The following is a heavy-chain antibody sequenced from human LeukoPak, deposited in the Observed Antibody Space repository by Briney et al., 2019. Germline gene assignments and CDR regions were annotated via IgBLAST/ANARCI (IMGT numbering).Heavy chain of an antibody. D-gene: IGHD1-26*01. V-gene: IGHV3-30*02. CDR3: AKDEYSGSYLTTLFDY. J-gene: IGHJ4*02. CDR1: GFNFNTYG. CDR2: IPYDGSDK. Sequence: GGSLRLSCVASGFNFNTYGMHWVRQAPGKGLEWVASIPYDGSDKYYADSVKGRFTISRDNSKNTLYLQMNSLRAEDTAVYYCAKDEYSGSYLTTLFDYWGQGTLVTVSS.